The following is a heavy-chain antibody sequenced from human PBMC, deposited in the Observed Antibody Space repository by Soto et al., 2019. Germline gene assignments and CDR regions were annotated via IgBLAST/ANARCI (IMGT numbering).Heavy chain of an antibody. CDR1: GYTFTSYG. Sequence: GASVKVSCKASGYTFTSYGISWVRQAPGQGLEWMGWISAYNGNTNYAQKLQGRVTMTTDTSTSTAYMELRSLRSDDTAVYYCARGECSCTSCYSHYYYYMDVWAKGTTVTVSS. J-gene: IGHJ6*03. CDR2: ISAYNGNT. V-gene: IGHV1-18*01. D-gene: IGHD2-2*01. CDR3: ARGECSCTSCYSHYYYYMDV.